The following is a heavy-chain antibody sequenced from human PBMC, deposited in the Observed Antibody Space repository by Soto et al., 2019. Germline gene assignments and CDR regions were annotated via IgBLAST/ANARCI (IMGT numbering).Heavy chain of an antibody. CDR1: GGTFSSYA. V-gene: IGHV1-69*01. CDR3: ATPPGRITMVRGVRSGLYY. Sequence: QVQLVQSGAEVKKPGSSVKVSCKASGGTFSSYAISWVRQAPGQGLEWMGGIIPIFGTANYAQKFQGRVTITADEPTRRDYMELGRLRYEDTAVYYCATPPGRITMVRGVRSGLYYWGQGTLVTVSS. J-gene: IGHJ4*02. D-gene: IGHD3-10*01. CDR2: IIPIFGTA.